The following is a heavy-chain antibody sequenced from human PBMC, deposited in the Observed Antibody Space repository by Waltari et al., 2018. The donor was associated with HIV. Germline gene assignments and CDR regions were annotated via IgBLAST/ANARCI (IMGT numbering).Heavy chain of an antibody. CDR2: IYSGGST. CDR1: GFTVSSNY. V-gene: IGHV3-53*02. D-gene: IGHD3-22*01. Sequence: EVQLVETGGGLIQPGGSLRLSCEASGFTVSSNYMSWVRQAPGKVLDWVSVIYSGGSTYYADSVKGRFTISRDNSKNTLYLQMNSLRAEDTAVYYCASSPSSGTRNDYWGQGTLVTVSS. CDR3: ASSPSSGTRNDY. J-gene: IGHJ4*02.